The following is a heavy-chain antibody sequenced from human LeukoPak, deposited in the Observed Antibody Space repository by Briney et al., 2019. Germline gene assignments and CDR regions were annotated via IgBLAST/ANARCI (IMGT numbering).Heavy chain of an antibody. CDR1: GFTFDDYA. Sequence: PGGSLRLSCAASGFTFDDYAMHWVRQAPGKGLEWVSGISWNSDNIGYADSVKGRFTISRDNAKKSPYLQMSSLRAEDTALYYCAKSPGYYDAYDYWGQGTLVTVSS. V-gene: IGHV3-9*01. J-gene: IGHJ4*02. CDR2: ISWNSDNI. D-gene: IGHD3-9*01. CDR3: AKSPGYYDAYDY.